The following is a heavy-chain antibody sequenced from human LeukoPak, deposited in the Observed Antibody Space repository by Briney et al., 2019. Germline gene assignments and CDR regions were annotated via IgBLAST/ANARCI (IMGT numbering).Heavy chain of an antibody. CDR3: ARVISGTWLWF. J-gene: IGHJ4*02. CDR1: GGTFSGYA. Sequence: SVKVSCKASGGTFSGYAITWVRQAPGLGLEWMGRIIPTLEVANYAQKFQGRVTITADKSTSTAYMELSSLRPEDTAVYYCARVISGTWLWFWGQGTLVTVSS. V-gene: IGHV1-69*04. D-gene: IGHD1-14*01. CDR2: IIPTLEVA.